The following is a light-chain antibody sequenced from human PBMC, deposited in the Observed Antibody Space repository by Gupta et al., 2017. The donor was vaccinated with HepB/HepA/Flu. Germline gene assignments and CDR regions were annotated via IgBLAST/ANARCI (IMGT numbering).Light chain of an antibody. Sequence: DIVMTHSPATLSVSPGDSATLSCRASQSVSSNLAWYQQKTGQAPRLLSYGASTRATSIPARFSGSGSGTEFTLTISSLESEDFAVDYCQKYKNWPFITFGQGKRLEIK. CDR2: GAS. CDR3: QKYKNWPFIT. CDR1: QSVSSN. J-gene: IGKJ5*01. V-gene: IGKV3-15*01.